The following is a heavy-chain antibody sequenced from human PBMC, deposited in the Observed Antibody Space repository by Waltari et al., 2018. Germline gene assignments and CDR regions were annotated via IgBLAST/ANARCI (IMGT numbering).Heavy chain of an antibody. CDR2: ISSSSSYI. V-gene: IGHV3-21*01. D-gene: IGHD2-15*01. J-gene: IGHJ4*02. Sequence: EVQLVESGGGLVKPGGSLRLSCAASGFTFSSYSMNWVRQAQGRGLEWVASISSSSSYIYYADSVKGRFTISRDNAKNSLYLQMNSLRAEDTAVYYCARDLRGIVVVVAAPFDYWGQGTLVTVSS. CDR3: ARDLRGIVVVVAAPFDY. CDR1: GFTFSSYS.